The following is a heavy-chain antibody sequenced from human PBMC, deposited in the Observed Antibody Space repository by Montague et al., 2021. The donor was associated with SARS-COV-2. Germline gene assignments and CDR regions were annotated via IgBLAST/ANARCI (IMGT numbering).Heavy chain of an antibody. J-gene: IGHJ3*02. V-gene: IGHV4-38-2*02. D-gene: IGHD6-19*01. CDR1: GYSISTGYY. Sequence: SETLSLTCTVSGYSISTGYYWGWIRQPPGKGLEWIGTIYHSGSTYFNPSLESRVTISVDTSRNQFSLNLSSVTAADTAVYYCAKVAGSHDTFDIWGRGTMVTVS. CDR3: AKVAGSHDTFDI. CDR2: IYHSGST.